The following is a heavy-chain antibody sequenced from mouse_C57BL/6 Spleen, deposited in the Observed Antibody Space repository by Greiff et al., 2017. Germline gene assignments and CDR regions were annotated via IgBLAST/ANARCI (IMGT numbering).Heavy chain of an antibody. CDR2: IYPGDGDT. CDR1: GYAFSSYW. J-gene: IGHJ2*01. D-gene: IGHD1-3*01. V-gene: IGHV1-80*01. CDR3: ARGRGKDYFDY. Sequence: VMLVESGAELVKPGASVKISCKASGYAFSSYWMNWVKQRPGKGLEWIGQIYPGDGDTNYNGKFKGKATLTADKSSSTDYMQLSSLTSEDAAVYFCARGRGKDYFDYWGQGTTLTVSS.